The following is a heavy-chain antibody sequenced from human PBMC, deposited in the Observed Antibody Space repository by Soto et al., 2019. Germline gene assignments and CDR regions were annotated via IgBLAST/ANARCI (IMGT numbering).Heavy chain of an antibody. CDR2: IYYSGST. CDR1: GGSISTYY. J-gene: IGHJ4*02. V-gene: IGHV4-59*01. Sequence: QVQLQESGPGLVKPSETLSLTCTVSGGSISTYYWSWIRQPPGKGLEWIWYIYYSGSTNYNPSLKSRVTISVDTSKNQFSLKLSSVSAADTAVYYCARDGSRYDFWSGPYYFDYWGQGTLVTVSS. D-gene: IGHD3-3*01. CDR3: ARDGSRYDFWSGPYYFDY.